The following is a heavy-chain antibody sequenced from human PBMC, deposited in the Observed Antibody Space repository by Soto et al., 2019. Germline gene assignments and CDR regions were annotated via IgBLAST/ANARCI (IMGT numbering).Heavy chain of an antibody. CDR1: GASIGSYY. J-gene: IGHJ6*02. CDR3: AMETWERSSSRSAGPHNYYYYGMDV. CDR2: IYYSGST. D-gene: IGHD6-13*01. Sequence: PSETLSLTCTVSGASIGSYYWSWIRQPPGKGLEWIGYIYYSGSTNYNPSLKSRVTISVDTSKNQFSLKLSSVTAADTAVYYCAMETWERSSSRSAGPHNYYYYGMDVWGQGTTVTVSS. V-gene: IGHV4-59*08.